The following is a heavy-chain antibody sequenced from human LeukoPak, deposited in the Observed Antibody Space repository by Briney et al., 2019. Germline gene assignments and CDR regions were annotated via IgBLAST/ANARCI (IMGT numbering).Heavy chain of an antibody. D-gene: IGHD5-18*01. V-gene: IGHV4-4*02. Sequence: PSETLSLTCAVSGGSVSSSYWWSWVRQPPGKGLEWIGEISYTGGANYNPSLKSRVTISIDESKNQFSLKVTSVTATDTAMYYCARLNAGYSHGYTFDYWGLGTLVTVSS. CDR1: GGSVSSSYW. J-gene: IGHJ4*02. CDR2: ISYTGGA. CDR3: ARLNAGYSHGYTFDY.